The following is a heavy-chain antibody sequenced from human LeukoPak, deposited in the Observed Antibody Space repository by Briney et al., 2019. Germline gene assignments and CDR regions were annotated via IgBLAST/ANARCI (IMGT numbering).Heavy chain of an antibody. CDR3: ARAAYSSTWYSRYFDL. J-gene: IGHJ2*01. CDR1: GFTLSSYS. CDR2: ISSTSSTK. D-gene: IGHD6-13*01. Sequence: PGGSLRLSCSASGFTLSSYSMNWVRQAPGKGLEWVSYISSTSSTKYYADSAKGRCTISRDNAKNSLYLQMNSLRAGDTAVYYCARAAYSSTWYSRYFDLWGRGTLVTVSS. V-gene: IGHV3-48*01.